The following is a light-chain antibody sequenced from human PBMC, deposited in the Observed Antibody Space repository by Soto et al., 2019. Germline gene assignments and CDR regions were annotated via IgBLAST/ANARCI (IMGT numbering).Light chain of an antibody. CDR2: SNN. J-gene: IGLJ1*01. V-gene: IGLV1-44*01. Sequence: QSVLTQPPSASGTPGQRVTMSCSGSSSNIGSNTVNWYQQLPGTAPKLLIYSNNQRPSGVPDRFSGSKSGTSASLAISGLQAEDEAYYYCSAWYDSLNGHVFGTGTKVTVL. CDR3: SAWYDSLNGHV. CDR1: SSNIGSNT.